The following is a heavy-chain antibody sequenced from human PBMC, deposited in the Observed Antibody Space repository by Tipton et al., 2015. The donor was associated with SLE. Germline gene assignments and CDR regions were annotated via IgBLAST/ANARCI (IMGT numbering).Heavy chain of an antibody. V-gene: IGHV4-39*01. J-gene: IGHJ2*01. CDR2: IYYSGST. CDR1: GVSISSSSYY. D-gene: IGHD5-12*01. CDR3: ARVEGAYSGLSRYFDL. Sequence: TLSLTCAVSGVSISSSSYYWGWIRQPPGKGLEWIGSIYYSGSTYYNPSLKSRVTISVDTSKNQFSLKLSSVTAADTAVYYCARVEGAYSGLSRYFDLWGRGTLVSVSS.